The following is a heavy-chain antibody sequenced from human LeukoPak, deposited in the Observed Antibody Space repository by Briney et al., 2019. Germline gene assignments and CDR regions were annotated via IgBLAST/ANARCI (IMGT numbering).Heavy chain of an antibody. J-gene: IGHJ4*02. CDR3: ARDYTTYYYDSSGYFDY. V-gene: IGHV3-11*04. Sequence: NPGGSLRLSCAASGFTFSDYYMSWIRRAPGKGLEWVSYISSSGSTIYYADSVKGRFTISRDNAKNSLYLQMNSLRAEDTAVYYCARDYTTYYYDSSGYFDYWGQGTLVTVSS. CDR1: GFTFSDYY. D-gene: IGHD3-22*01. CDR2: ISSSGSTI.